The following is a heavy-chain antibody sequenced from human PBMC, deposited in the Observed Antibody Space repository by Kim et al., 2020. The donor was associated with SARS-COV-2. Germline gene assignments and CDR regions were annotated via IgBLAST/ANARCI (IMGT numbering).Heavy chain of an antibody. D-gene: IGHD2-21*02. CDR2: IYYSGST. Sequence: SETLSLTCTVSGGSISSSSYYWGWIRQPPGKGLEWIGSIYYSGSTYYNPSLKSRVTISVDTSKNQFSLKLSSVTAADTAVYYCARLGVLRGNSGGWGQGTLVTVSS. CDR1: GGSISSSSYY. CDR3: ARLGVLRGNSGG. V-gene: IGHV4-39*01. J-gene: IGHJ4*02.